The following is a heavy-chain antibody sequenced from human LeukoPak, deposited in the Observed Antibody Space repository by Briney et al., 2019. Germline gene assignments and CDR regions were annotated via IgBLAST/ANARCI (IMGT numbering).Heavy chain of an antibody. D-gene: IGHD3-22*01. J-gene: IGHJ4*02. Sequence: ASVKVSCKASGYTFTSYGISWVRQAPGQGLEWMGWISAYNGNTNYAQKLQGRVTMTTDTSTSTAYMELRGLRSDDTAVYYCARGDYYDSSGYYYARSFDYWGQGTLVTVSS. CDR3: ARGDYYDSSGYYYARSFDY. V-gene: IGHV1-18*01. CDR2: ISAYNGNT. CDR1: GYTFTSYG.